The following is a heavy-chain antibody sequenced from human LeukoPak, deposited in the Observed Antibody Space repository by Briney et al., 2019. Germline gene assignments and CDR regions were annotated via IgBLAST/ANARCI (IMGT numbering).Heavy chain of an antibody. V-gene: IGHV1-2*02. CDR3: ARGGLRLGELSSYYYGMDV. CDR2: INPNSGGT. Sequence: ASVKVSCKASGYTFTGYYMHWVRQAPGRGLEWMGWINPNSGGTNYAQKFQGRVTMTRDTSISTAYMELSRLRSDDTAVYYCARGGLRLGELSSYYYGMDVWGQGTTVTVSS. J-gene: IGHJ6*02. CDR1: GYTFTGYY. D-gene: IGHD3-16*02.